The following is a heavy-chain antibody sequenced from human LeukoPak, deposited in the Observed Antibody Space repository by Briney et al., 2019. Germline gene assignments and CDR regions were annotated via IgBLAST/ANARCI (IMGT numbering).Heavy chain of an antibody. CDR1: GGSISSSSYY. D-gene: IGHD3-22*01. V-gene: IGHV4-39*07. Sequence: TSETLSLTCTVSGGSISSSSYYWGWIRQPPGKGLEWIGEINYSGSTNYNPSLKSRVTISVDTSKNQFSLKLSSVTAADTAVYYCAREKYYYDSSGYFGADAFDIWGQGTMVTVSS. CDR2: INYSGST. CDR3: AREKYYYDSSGYFGADAFDI. J-gene: IGHJ3*02.